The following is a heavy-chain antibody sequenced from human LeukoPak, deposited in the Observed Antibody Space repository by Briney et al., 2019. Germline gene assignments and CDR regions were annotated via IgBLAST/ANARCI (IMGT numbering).Heavy chain of an antibody. V-gene: IGHV3-53*01. J-gene: IGHJ4*02. D-gene: IGHD2-21*02. Sequence: GGSLRLSCAASGFAFNTYSMNWVRQAPGKGLEWVSVIYSGGSTYYADSVKGRFTISRDNSKNTLYLQMNSLRAEDTAVYYCARGIGDCYFDYWGQGTLVTVSS. CDR1: GFAFNTYS. CDR3: ARGIGDCYFDY. CDR2: IYSGGST.